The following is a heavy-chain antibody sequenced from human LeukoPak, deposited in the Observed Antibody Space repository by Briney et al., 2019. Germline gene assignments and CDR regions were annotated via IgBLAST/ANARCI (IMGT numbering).Heavy chain of an antibody. CDR2: ISAYNGNT. J-gene: IGHJ4*02. V-gene: IGHV1-18*01. CDR3: ARVGYYDYIWGSYRYRKFDY. CDR1: GYTFTSYG. Sequence: GASVTVSCKASGYTFTSYGISWVRQAPGQGLEWMGWISAYNGNTNYAQKLQGRVTMTTDTSTSTAYMELRSLRSDDTAVYYCARVGYYDYIWGSYRYRKFDYWGQGTLVTVSS. D-gene: IGHD3-16*02.